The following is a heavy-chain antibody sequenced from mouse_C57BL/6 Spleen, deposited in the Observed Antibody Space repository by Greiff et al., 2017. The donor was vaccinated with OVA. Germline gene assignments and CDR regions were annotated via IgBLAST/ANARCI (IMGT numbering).Heavy chain of an antibody. CDR1: GFTFSDYG. CDR3: ARNRYYGSSPHWYFDV. J-gene: IGHJ1*03. CDR2: LSSGSSTI. V-gene: IGHV5-17*01. D-gene: IGHD1-1*01. Sequence: EVMLVESGGGLVKPGGSLKLSCAASGFTFSDYGMHWVRQAPEKGLEWVAYLSSGSSTIYYADTVKGRFPISRDNAKNTLLLQMTMLRSEDTAMYYCARNRYYGSSPHWYFDVWGTGTTVTVSS.